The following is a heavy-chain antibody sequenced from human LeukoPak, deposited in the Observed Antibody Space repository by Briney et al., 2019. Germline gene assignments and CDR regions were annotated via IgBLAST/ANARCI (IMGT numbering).Heavy chain of an antibody. Sequence: GGSLRLSCAASGFTFSSYGVHWVRQAPGKGLEWVAVIWYDGSNKYYADSVKGRFTISRDNSKNTLYLQMNSLRAEDTTVYYCARTSGSYFWQIDYWGQGTLVTVSS. CDR1: GFTFSSYG. CDR3: ARTSGSYFWQIDY. V-gene: IGHV3-33*01. CDR2: IWYDGSNK. J-gene: IGHJ4*02. D-gene: IGHD3-10*01.